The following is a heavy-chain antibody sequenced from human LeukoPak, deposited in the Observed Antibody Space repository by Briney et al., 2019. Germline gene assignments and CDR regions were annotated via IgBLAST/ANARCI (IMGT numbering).Heavy chain of an antibody. Sequence: PSETLSLTCAVYGGSFSGYYWSWIRQPPGKGREWIGEINHIGSTNYNPSLKSRVTISVDTSKNQFSLKLSSVTAADTAVYYCARYVDTAMVTGAWFDPWGQGNLVTVSP. J-gene: IGHJ5*02. CDR2: INHIGST. V-gene: IGHV4-34*01. D-gene: IGHD5-18*01. CDR3: ARYVDTAMVTGAWFDP. CDR1: GGSFSGYY.